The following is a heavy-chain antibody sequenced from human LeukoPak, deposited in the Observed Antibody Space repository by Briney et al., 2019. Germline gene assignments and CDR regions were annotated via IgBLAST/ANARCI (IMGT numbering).Heavy chain of an antibody. CDR1: GFTFSSYT. V-gene: IGHV3-21*01. CDR3: ASEYCTSTSCSTLGPDDALDI. D-gene: IGHD2-2*02. Sequence: GGSLRLSCAASGFTFSSYTMNWVRQAPGKGLEWVSSIGSSGSYIYYADSVRGRFTLSRDNAKNSLYLQMHSLGAEDTAVYYCASEYCTSTSCSTLGPDDALDIWGQGTMVTVSS. J-gene: IGHJ3*02. CDR2: IGSSGSYI.